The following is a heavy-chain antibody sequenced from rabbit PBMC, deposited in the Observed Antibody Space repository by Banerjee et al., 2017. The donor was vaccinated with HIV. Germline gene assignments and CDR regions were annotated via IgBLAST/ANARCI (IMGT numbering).Heavy chain of an antibody. J-gene: IGHJ5*01. Sequence: QEQLEESGGDLVKPEGSLTLTCTASGFSLSNKYVMCWVRQAPGKGLEWIACINTSSGNTVYASWVNGRFTISSHNAQNTLYLQLNSLTAADTATYFCARDWGAYAGHGYATGWLDLWGPGTLVTVS. V-gene: IGHV1S45*01. CDR2: INTSSGNT. CDR1: GFSLSNKYV. D-gene: IGHD6-1*01. CDR3: ARDWGAYAGHGYATGWLDL.